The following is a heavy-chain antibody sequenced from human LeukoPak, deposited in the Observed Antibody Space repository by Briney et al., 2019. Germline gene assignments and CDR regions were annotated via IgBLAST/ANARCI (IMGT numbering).Heavy chain of an antibody. J-gene: IGHJ4*02. V-gene: IGHV4-59*08. CDR3: ARLGCSSTSCYSFDY. D-gene: IGHD2-2*01. CDR2: IYHSGST. Sequence: PSETLSLTCTVSGGSISSYYWSWIRQPPGKGLEWIGSIYHSGSTYYNPSLKSRVTISVDTSKNQFSLKLSSVTAADTAVYYCARLGCSSTSCYSFDYWGQGTLVTVSS. CDR1: GGSISSYY.